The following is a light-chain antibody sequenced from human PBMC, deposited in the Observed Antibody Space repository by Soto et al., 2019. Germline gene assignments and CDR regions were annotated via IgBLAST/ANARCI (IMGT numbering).Light chain of an antibody. Sequence: DIQMTQSPSSLSASVGDRVTITCRASQSISNYLNWYQQKPGKAPKLLIYAASSLQSGVSSRFSGSGSGTDFTLTISSLQPEDFATYYCQQSYSIPVTFGGGTKVEIK. J-gene: IGKJ4*01. CDR1: QSISNY. CDR2: AAS. CDR3: QQSYSIPVT. V-gene: IGKV1-39*01.